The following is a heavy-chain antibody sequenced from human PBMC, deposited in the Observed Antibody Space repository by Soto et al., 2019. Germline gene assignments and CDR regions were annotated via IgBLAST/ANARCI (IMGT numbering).Heavy chain of an antibody. CDR2: IYYSGST. Sequence: QLQLQESGPGLVKPSETLSLTCTVSGGSISTSSSYWGWIRQPPGKGLEWIGNIYYSGSTYYNPSLKSRVTISVDTSKNQFSLNLTSVTAADTAVYYCARVGSSWYGDYFDYWGQGTLVTVSS. CDR3: ARVGSSWYGDYFDY. V-gene: IGHV4-39*01. D-gene: IGHD6-13*01. CDR1: GGSISTSSSY. J-gene: IGHJ4*02.